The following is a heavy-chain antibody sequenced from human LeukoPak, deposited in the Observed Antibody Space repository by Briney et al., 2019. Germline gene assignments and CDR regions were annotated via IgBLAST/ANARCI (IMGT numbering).Heavy chain of an antibody. CDR3: ARDLKQWLVSSMPHDY. Sequence: GGSLRLSCAASGFTFSSYSMNWVRQAPGKGLEWVSSISSSSSYIHSADSVRGRFTISRDNAKNTLYLQMNSLRAEDTAVYYCARDLKQWLVSSMPHDYWGQGTLVTVSS. D-gene: IGHD6-19*01. J-gene: IGHJ4*02. V-gene: IGHV3-21*01. CDR2: ISSSSSYI. CDR1: GFTFSSYS.